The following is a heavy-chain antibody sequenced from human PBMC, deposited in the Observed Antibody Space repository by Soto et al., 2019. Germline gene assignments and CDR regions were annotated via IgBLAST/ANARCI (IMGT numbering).Heavy chain of an antibody. D-gene: IGHD5-18*01. CDR1: GGSFSGYY. J-gene: IGHJ4*02. V-gene: IGHV4-34*01. CDR2: INHSGST. CDR3: ARGQEFSYGEDY. Sequence: PSETLSLTCAVYGGSFSGYYWSWIRQPPGKGLEWIGEINHSGSTNYNPSLKSRVNISVDTYKNQFSLKVSAVTAADTAVYYGARGQEFSYGEDYWGQGTLVTVSS.